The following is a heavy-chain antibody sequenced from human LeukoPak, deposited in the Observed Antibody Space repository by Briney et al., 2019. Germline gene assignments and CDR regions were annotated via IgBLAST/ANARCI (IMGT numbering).Heavy chain of an antibody. J-gene: IGHJ6*03. CDR2: TSVYSGNT. CDR1: GYSFTNYG. Sequence: ASVKVSCKASGYSFTNYGITWVRQAPGQGLEWMGCTSVYSGNTNYAQKLQGRVTMTTDTSTSTAYMEVRSLRSDDTAVYYCARGATVPAAIYYYMDVWGKGTTVTVSS. CDR3: ARGATVPAAIYYYMDV. V-gene: IGHV1-18*01. D-gene: IGHD2-2*02.